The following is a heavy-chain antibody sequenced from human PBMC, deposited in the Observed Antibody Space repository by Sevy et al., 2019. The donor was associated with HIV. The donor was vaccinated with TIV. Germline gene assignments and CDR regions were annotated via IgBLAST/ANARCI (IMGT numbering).Heavy chain of an antibody. V-gene: IGHV1-69*13. J-gene: IGHJ4*02. CDR1: GGTFSSYA. CDR3: ARPFGYCSSTSCYSPFVY. D-gene: IGHD2-2*01. Sequence: ASVKVSCKASGGTFSSYAISWVRQAPGQGLEWMGGIIPIFGTANYAQKFQGRVTITADESTSTAYMELSSLRSEDTAVYYCARPFGYCSSTSCYSPFVYWGQGTLVTVSS. CDR2: IIPIFGTA.